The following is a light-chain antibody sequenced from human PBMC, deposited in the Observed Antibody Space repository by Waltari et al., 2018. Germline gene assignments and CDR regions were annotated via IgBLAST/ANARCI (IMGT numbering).Light chain of an antibody. Sequence: VLTHSPCTLPLSPGERAIVSCRARQSVGRTLAWYQQKPGQAPRLLIYGTSNRATGIPDRFIGSGSGTEFSLTISGLEPEDSAVYYCQHYLRLPVAFGQGTKVEIK. CDR3: QHYLRLPVA. CDR1: QSVGRT. V-gene: IGKV3-20*01. J-gene: IGKJ1*01. CDR2: GTS.